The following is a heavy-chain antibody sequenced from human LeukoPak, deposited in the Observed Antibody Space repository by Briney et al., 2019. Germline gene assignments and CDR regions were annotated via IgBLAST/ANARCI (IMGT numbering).Heavy chain of an antibody. CDR3: AKDHSSGYYDDHGGSDY. CDR1: GFTFDDYA. V-gene: IGHV3-43D*03. CDR2: ISWDGGST. Sequence: GGSLRLSCAASGFTFDDYAMHWVRQAPGKGLEWVSLISWDGGSTYYADSVKGRFTISRDNSKNSLYLQMNSLRAEDTALYYCAKDHSSGYYDDHGGSDYWGQGTLVTVSS. J-gene: IGHJ4*02. D-gene: IGHD3-22*01.